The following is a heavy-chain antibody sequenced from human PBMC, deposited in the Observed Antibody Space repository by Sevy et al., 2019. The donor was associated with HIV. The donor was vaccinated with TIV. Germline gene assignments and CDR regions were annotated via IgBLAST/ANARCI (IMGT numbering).Heavy chain of an antibody. J-gene: IGHJ3*02. CDR1: GYTFTGYY. V-gene: IGHV1-2*02. CDR2: INPNSGGT. CDR3: ARGYGIVTTDDAFDI. D-gene: IGHD4-4*01. Sequence: ASVKVSCKASGYTFTGYYMHWVRQAPGQGLEWMGWINPNSGGTNYAQKFQGRVTMTRDTSISRAYMELRRLRSDDTAVEYSARGYGIVTTDDAFDIWGQGTMVTVSS.